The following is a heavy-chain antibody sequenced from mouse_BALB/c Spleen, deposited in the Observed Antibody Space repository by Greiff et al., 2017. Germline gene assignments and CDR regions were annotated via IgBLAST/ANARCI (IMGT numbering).Heavy chain of an antibody. CDR3: ARWGDGYAYAMDY. J-gene: IGHJ4*01. Sequence: QVQLQQSGAELVRPGSSVKISCKASGYAFSSYWMNWVKQRPGQGLEWIGQIYPGDGDTNYNGKFKGKATLTADKSSSTAYMQLSSLTSEDSAVYFCARWGDGYAYAMDYWGQGTSVTVSS. D-gene: IGHD2-3*01. CDR2: IYPGDGDT. V-gene: IGHV1-80*01. CDR1: GYAFSSYW.